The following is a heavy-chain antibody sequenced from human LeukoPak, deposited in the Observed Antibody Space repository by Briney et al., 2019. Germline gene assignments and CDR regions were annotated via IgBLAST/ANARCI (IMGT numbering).Heavy chain of an antibody. CDR1: GYTFTSYA. Sequence: GASVKVSCKASGYTFTSYAMNWVRQAPGQGLEWMGWINPYNGDTNYAQKFRGRVTMTRDTSISTAYMEVSSLRSDDTAVYYCARTRGSHISMAYLDYWGQGTLVTVSS. CDR3: ARTRGSHISMAYLDY. V-gene: IGHV1-2*02. D-gene: IGHD2/OR15-2a*01. CDR2: INPYNGDT. J-gene: IGHJ4*02.